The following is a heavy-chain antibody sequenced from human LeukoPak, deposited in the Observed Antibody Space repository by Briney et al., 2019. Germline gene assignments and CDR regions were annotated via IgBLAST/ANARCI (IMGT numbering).Heavy chain of an antibody. CDR3: ARVTVVGATLSAFDI. Sequence: PGGSLRLSCAASGFTFNSYSMNWVRQAPGKGLEWVSSISSSSSYIYYADSVKGRFTISRDNAKNSLYLQMNSLRAEDTAVYYCARVTVVGATLSAFDIWGQGTMVTVSS. CDR2: ISSSSSYI. V-gene: IGHV3-21*01. D-gene: IGHD1-26*01. CDR1: GFTFNSYS. J-gene: IGHJ3*02.